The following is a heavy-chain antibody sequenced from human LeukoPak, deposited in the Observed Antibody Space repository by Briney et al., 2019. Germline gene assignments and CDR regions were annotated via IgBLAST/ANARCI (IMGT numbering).Heavy chain of an antibody. J-gene: IGHJ4*02. CDR1: GGSISSSSYY. D-gene: IGHD5-18*01. CDR2: IYYSGST. V-gene: IGHV4-61*05. CDR3: ARAVSYGGRFDY. Sequence: SETLSLTCTVSGGSISSSSYYWGWIRQPPGKGLEWIGYIYYSGSTNYNPSLKSRVTISVDTSKNQFSLKLSSVTAADTAVYYCARAVSYGGRFDYWGQGTLVTVSS.